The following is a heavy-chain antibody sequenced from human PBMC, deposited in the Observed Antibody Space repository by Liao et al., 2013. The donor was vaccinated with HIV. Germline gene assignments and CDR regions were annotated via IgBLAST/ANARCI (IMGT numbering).Heavy chain of an antibody. D-gene: IGHD7-27*01. V-gene: IGHV4-34*01. CDR3: ARDETQTGDPRGPYTQLDY. CDR1: GGSFSGYY. CDR2: INHSGST. Sequence: QVHLQQWGAGLLKPSETLSLTCAVYGGSFSGYYWTWIRQPPGKGLEWIGEINHSGSTNYNPSLKSRVTISVDTSKNHFSLKLSSVTAADTAVYYCARDETQTGDPRGPYTQLDYWGQGTLVTVSS. J-gene: IGHJ4*02.